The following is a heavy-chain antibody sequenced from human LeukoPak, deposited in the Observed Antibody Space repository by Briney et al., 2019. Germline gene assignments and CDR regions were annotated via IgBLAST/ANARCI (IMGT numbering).Heavy chain of an antibody. CDR1: GGTFSSYA. CDR2: IIPIFGTA. J-gene: IGHJ3*02. D-gene: IGHD3-22*01. Sequence: GASVKVSCKASGGTFSSYAISWVRQAPGQGLEWMGGIIPIFGTANYAQKFQGRVTITTGESTSTAYMELSSLRSEDTAVYYCASPNYYDSSGYQDFKVAFDIWGQGTMVTVSS. V-gene: IGHV1-69*05. CDR3: ASPNYYDSSGYQDFKVAFDI.